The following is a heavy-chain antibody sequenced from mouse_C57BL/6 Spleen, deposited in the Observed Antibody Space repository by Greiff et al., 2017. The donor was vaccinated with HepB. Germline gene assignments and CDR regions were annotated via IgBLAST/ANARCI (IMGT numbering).Heavy chain of an antibody. Sequence: EVHLVESGGGLVKPGGSLKLSCAASGFTFSSYAMSWVRQTPEKRLEWVATISDGGSYTYYPDNVKGRFTISRDNAKNNLYLQMSHLKSEDTAMYYCARDGGAAQALDYWGQGTTLTVSS. CDR3: ARDGGAAQALDY. CDR2: ISDGGSYT. D-gene: IGHD3-2*02. J-gene: IGHJ2*01. CDR1: GFTFSSYA. V-gene: IGHV5-4*01.